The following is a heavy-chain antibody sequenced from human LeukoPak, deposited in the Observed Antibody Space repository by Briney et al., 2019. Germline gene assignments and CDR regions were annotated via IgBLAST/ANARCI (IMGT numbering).Heavy chain of an antibody. CDR1: GFTFSSYA. D-gene: IGHD5-18*01. J-gene: IGHJ4*02. V-gene: IGHV3-23*01. CDR3: AKDRKGGYSYGLLFDY. CDR2: ISGSGGST. Sequence: PGGSLRLSCAASGFTFSSYAMSWVRQAPGKGLEWVSAISGSGGSTYYADSVKGQFTISRDNSKHTLYLQMNSLRAEDTAVYYCAKDRKGGYSYGLLFDYWGQGTLVTVSS.